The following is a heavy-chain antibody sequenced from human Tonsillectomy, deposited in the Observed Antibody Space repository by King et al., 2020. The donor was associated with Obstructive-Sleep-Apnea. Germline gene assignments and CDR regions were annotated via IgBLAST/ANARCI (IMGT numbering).Heavy chain of an antibody. D-gene: IGHD3-22*01. CDR1: GGSISSYY. J-gene: IGHJ4*02. V-gene: IGHV4-59*01. CDR2: NDYRGSP. CDR3: ARVKFEDSSGYYYFDY. Sequence: QLQESGPGLGKPSETLSLTCTVPGGSISSYYWNLLRQPPGKGLGGSCYNDYRGSPNYNPSLQSRVTISVDTSKNQFSLKLRSVTAADTAVYYCARVKFEDSSGYYYFDYWGQGTLVTVSS.